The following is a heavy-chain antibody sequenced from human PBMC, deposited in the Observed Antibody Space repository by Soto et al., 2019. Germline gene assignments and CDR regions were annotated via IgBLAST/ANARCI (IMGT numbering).Heavy chain of an antibody. Sequence: PSETLSLTCTVSGGSISSYYWSWIRQPPGKGLEWIGYIYYSGSTNYNPSLKSRVTISVDTSKNQFSLKLSSVTAADTAVYYCARHPSVGSSSWFDYWGQGTLVTVSS. D-gene: IGHD6-13*01. CDR1: GGSISSYY. CDR2: IYYSGST. J-gene: IGHJ4*02. V-gene: IGHV4-59*01. CDR3: ARHPSVGSSSWFDY.